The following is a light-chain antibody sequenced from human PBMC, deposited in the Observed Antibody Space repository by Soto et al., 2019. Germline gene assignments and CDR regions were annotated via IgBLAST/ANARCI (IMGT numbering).Light chain of an antibody. Sequence: AIRMTQSPSSLSASTGDRVTITCRASQGISSYLAWYQQKPGKAPKLLIYAASTLQSGVPSRFSGSGSGTDFTLTISCLQSEDIATYYCQQYYSYPGTFGPGTKVDIK. J-gene: IGKJ3*01. CDR2: AAS. CDR3: QQYYSYPGT. CDR1: QGISSY. V-gene: IGKV1-8*01.